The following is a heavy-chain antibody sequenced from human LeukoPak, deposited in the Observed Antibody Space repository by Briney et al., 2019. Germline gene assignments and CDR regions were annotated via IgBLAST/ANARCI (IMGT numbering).Heavy chain of an antibody. Sequence: TGGSLRLSCEASGFKFTSYAMNWVRQAPGKGLEWVSVIYSGGSTYYADSVKGRFTISRDNSKNTLYLQMNSLRAEDTAVYYCANTAGEGDYFDYWGQGTLVTVSS. CDR2: IYSGGST. D-gene: IGHD3-16*01. V-gene: IGHV3-23*03. CDR3: ANTAGEGDYFDY. J-gene: IGHJ4*02. CDR1: GFKFTSYA.